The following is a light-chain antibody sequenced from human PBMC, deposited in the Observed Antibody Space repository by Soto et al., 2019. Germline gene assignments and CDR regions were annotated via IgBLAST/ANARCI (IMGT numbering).Light chain of an antibody. J-gene: IGKJ1*01. Sequence: DIQMTQSPSSLSASVGDRVTVTCRASQGIGNDLGWYQQKPGKAPKCLIYAASSLQRGVPSRFSGSGSGTEFTLTISSLQPEDFATYYCLQHNSYPPALGQGTKVEIK. CDR1: QGIGND. V-gene: IGKV1-17*01. CDR3: LQHNSYPPA. CDR2: AAS.